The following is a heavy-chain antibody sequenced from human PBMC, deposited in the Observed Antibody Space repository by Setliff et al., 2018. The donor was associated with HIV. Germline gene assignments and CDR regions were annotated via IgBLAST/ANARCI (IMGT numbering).Heavy chain of an antibody. CDR3: AREIYGGNSRPFDY. CDR2: IYYNGNT. CDR1: GGSISSYF. Sequence: SETLSLTCTGSGGSISSYFWSWIRQPPGKGLEWIGYIYYNGNTNYSPSLKSRVTISVDTSKNQVSLKLSSVTAADTAVYYCAREIYGGNSRPFDYWGQGTLVTVSS. J-gene: IGHJ4*02. V-gene: IGHV4-59*01. D-gene: IGHD4-17*01.